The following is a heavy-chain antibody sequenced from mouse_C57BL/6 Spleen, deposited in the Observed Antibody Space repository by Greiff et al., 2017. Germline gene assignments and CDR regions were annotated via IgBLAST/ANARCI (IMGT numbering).Heavy chain of an antibody. J-gene: IGHJ2*01. CDR2: INPSSGYT. CDR3: ARGDWDEGDFDY. V-gene: IGHV1-7*01. CDR1: GYTFTSYW. Sequence: QVQLQQPGAELAKPGASVKLSCKASGYTFTSYWMHWVKQRPGQGLEWIGYINPSSGYTKYNQKFKDKATLTADKSSSTANMQLCNLTYEDSAVNYCARGDWDEGDFDYWGQGTTLTVSS. D-gene: IGHD4-1*01.